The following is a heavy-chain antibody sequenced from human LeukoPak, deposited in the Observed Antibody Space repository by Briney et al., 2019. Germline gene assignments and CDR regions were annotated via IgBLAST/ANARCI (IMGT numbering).Heavy chain of an antibody. CDR2: IYYSGST. D-gene: IGHD3-9*01. J-gene: IGHJ3*02. CDR3: ARGDILTALRRGAFDI. Sequence: SETLSLTCTVSGGSISSYYWSWIRQPPGKGLEWIGSIYYSGSTYYNPSLKSRVTISVDTSKNQFSLKLSSVTAADTAVYYCARGDILTALRRGAFDIWGQGTMVTASS. CDR1: GGSISSYY. V-gene: IGHV4-39*07.